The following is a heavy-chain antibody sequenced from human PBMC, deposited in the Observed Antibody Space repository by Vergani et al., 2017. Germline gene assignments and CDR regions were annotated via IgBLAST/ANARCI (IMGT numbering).Heavy chain of an antibody. CDR2: INTNTGNP. V-gene: IGHV7-4-1*02. CDR3: AREGRVGFHRINYYYNYGMDV. J-gene: IGHJ6*02. D-gene: IGHD2-15*01. CDR1: GYTFTSYA. Sequence: QVQLVQSGSELKKPGASVKVSCKASGYTFTSYAMNWVRQAPGQGLEWMGWINTNTGNPTYAQGFTGRFVFSLDNSVSTAYLQISSLKAEDTAVYYCAREGRVGFHRINYYYNYGMDVWGQGTTVTVSS.